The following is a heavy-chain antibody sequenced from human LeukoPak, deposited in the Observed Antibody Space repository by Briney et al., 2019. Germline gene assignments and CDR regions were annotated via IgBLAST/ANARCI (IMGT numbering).Heavy chain of an antibody. D-gene: IGHD3-10*01. Sequence: SGPTLVNPTQTLTLTCTFPGFSLSTSGVGVGWIRQPPGKALEWLALIYWDDCKRYSPSLKSRLTITKDTSKNQVVLTMTNMDPVDTATYYCAHSRTDYGSGSYGFYYYGMDVWGKGTTVTVSS. J-gene: IGHJ6*04. CDR3: AHSRTDYGSGSYGFYYYGMDV. CDR1: GFSLSTSGVG. V-gene: IGHV2-5*02. CDR2: IYWDDCK.